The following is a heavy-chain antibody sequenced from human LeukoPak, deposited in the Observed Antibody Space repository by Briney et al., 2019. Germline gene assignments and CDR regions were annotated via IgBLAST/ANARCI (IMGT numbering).Heavy chain of an antibody. V-gene: IGHV4-39*01. CDR2: IYYSGST. D-gene: IGHD1-26*01. CDR3: ARRPSGSYLQFDY. Sequence: SETLSLTCTVSGGSISSSSYYWGWIRQPPGKGLEWIGSIYYSGSTYYNPSLKSRVTISVDTSKNQFSLKLSSVTAADTAVYYCARRPSGSYLQFDYWGQGTLVTVSS. CDR1: GGSISSSSYY. J-gene: IGHJ4*02.